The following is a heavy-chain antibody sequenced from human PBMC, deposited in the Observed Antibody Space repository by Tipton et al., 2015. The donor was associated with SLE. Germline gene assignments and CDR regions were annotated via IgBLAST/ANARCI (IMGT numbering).Heavy chain of an antibody. D-gene: IGHD6-19*01. J-gene: IGHJ3*02. Sequence: VQLVQSGAEVKKPWESLKISCQGSGYSFTSYWIAWVRQVPGKGLEWMGIINPSDSDTRYSPSFQGQVTMSAEKSISTAYLQWSSLKASDTAMYYCARHGRPWLADDVFDIWGQGTMVTVSS. V-gene: IGHV5-51*01. CDR2: INPSDSDT. CDR3: ARHGRPWLADDVFDI. CDR1: GYSFTSYW.